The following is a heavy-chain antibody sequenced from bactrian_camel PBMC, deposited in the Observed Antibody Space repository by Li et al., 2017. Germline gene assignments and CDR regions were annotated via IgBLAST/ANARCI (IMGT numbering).Heavy chain of an antibody. Sequence: VQLVESGGGSVQTGGSLRLSCTPSGFTIDDSDMGWYRQSAGNECELVSWIGTDGSANYLDSVKGRFTISQDNAKNTLYLQMDSLKPEDTAMYYCAVPLFQLVSDACRRSHLRGQGTQVTVS. V-gene: IGHV3S63*01. CDR3: AVPLFQLVSDACRRSHL. D-gene: IGHD1*01. CDR2: IGTDGSA. CDR1: GFTIDDSD. J-gene: IGHJ4*01.